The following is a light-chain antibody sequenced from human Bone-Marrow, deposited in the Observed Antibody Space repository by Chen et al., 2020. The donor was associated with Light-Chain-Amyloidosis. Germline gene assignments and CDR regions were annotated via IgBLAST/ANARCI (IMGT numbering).Light chain of an antibody. Sequence: EIGLTQSPGTLSLSPGERATLSCRASQSVNNYLAWYQQKPGQAPKLLIYDAYNRAAGIPDRFSGSGSGTDFTLTISSLEPEDFAVYYCQQRASWPGTFGPGTKVDIK. CDR1: QSVNNY. CDR2: DAY. CDR3: QQRASWPGT. J-gene: IGKJ3*01. V-gene: IGKV3-11*01.